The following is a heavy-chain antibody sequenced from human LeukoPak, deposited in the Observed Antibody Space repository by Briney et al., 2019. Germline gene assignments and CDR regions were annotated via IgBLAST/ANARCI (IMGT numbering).Heavy chain of an antibody. V-gene: IGHV5-51*01. J-gene: IGHJ6*03. CDR3: AREPGYSYGKTVYYYYMDV. CDR2: IYPGDSDT. D-gene: IGHD5-18*01. CDR1: GYSFTNYW. Sequence: GESLKISCKGSGYSFTNYWIGWVRQMPGKGLEWMGIIYPGDSDTRYSPSFQGQVTISADKSISTAYLQWSSLKASDTAMYYCAREPGYSYGKTVYYYYMDVWGKGTTVTVS.